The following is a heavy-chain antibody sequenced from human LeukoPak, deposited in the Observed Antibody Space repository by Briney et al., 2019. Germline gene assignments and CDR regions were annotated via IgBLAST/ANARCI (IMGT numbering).Heavy chain of an antibody. D-gene: IGHD6-19*01. CDR2: IIPILGIA. V-gene: IGHV1-69*02. Sequence: SVKVSCKASGGTFSSYTISWVRQAPGQGLEWMGRIIPILGIANYAQKFQGRVTITADKSTSTAYMELSSLGSEDTAVYYCARGSIAVAGTGFYDYWGQGTLVTVSS. CDR1: GGTFSSYT. CDR3: ARGSIAVAGTGFYDY. J-gene: IGHJ4*02.